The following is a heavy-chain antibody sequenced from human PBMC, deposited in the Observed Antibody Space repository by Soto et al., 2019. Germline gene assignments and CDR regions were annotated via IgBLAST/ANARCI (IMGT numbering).Heavy chain of an antibody. Sequence: ASVKVSCKASGCTFSSYAISWVRQAPGQGLEWMGGIIAYNGKTNYAQKLQGRVTITTDTSTSTAYMELRSLRSDDTAVYYCARDFLYCTNGVCSDYWGQGTLVTVAS. D-gene: IGHD2-8*01. J-gene: IGHJ4*02. CDR2: IIAYNGKT. CDR3: ARDFLYCTNGVCSDY. CDR1: GCTFSSYA. V-gene: IGHV1-18*01.